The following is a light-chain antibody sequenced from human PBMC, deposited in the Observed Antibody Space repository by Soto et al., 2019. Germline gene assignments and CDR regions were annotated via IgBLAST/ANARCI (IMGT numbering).Light chain of an antibody. CDR1: QIVSSN. Sequence: EIVMTQSPATLSVSPGEKATHSCRASQIVSSNLAWYQQKPGQAPRLLIFGASTRATGIPARFSGSGSGTEFTLTISSLQSEDLAVYYCQQYNNWPPTWTFGQGTKVDIK. CDR2: GAS. J-gene: IGKJ1*01. CDR3: QQYNNWPPTWT. V-gene: IGKV3-15*01.